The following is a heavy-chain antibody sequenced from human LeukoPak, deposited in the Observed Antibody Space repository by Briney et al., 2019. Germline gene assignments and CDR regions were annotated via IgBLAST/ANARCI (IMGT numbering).Heavy chain of an antibody. D-gene: IGHD2-15*01. CDR2: ISYVGRDK. J-gene: IGHJ6*04. CDR3: ARDFVSRREYWSGAVDV. CDR1: GFTFSSHG. V-gene: IGHV3-30*04. Sequence: PGGSLRLSCAASGFTFSSHGMHSVRQAPGKWLESVAVISYVGRDKYYADSVKGRFTISRDNSKNTLYLQMNSLRAEDTAVYYCARDFVSRREYWSGAVDVWGKGTTVTVSS.